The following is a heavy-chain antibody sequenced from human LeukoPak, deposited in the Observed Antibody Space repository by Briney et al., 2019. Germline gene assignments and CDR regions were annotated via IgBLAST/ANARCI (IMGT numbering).Heavy chain of an antibody. CDR1: GFTFSSYG. Sequence: HPGGSLRLSCAASGFTFSSYGMSWVRQAPGKGLEWVSAISGSGGSTYYADSVKGRFTISRDNSKNTLYLQMNSLRAEDTAVYYCARDKAVAGLRLDYWGQGTLVTVSS. V-gene: IGHV3-23*01. CDR3: ARDKAVAGLRLDY. J-gene: IGHJ4*02. CDR2: ISGSGGST. D-gene: IGHD6-19*01.